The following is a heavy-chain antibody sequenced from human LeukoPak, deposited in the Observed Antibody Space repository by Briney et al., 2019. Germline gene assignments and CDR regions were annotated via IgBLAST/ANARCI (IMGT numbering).Heavy chain of an antibody. J-gene: IGHJ4*02. Sequence: GGSLRLSCAASGFTFSSYEMNWVRQAPGKGLEWVSYISSSGSTIYYADPVKGRFTISRDNAKNSLYLQINSLRDEDTAVYYCARGQWLAFDYWGQGTLVTVSS. V-gene: IGHV3-48*03. CDR3: ARGQWLAFDY. D-gene: IGHD6-19*01. CDR2: ISSSGSTI. CDR1: GFTFSSYE.